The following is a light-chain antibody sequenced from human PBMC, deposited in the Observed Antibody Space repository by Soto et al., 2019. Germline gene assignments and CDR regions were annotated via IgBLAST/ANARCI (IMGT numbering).Light chain of an antibody. Sequence: EIVMTQSPATLSVSPGERATLSCRASQTVSTSLAWYQQKPGRAPRLLIYGASTRASGVPARFSGSGSGTEFTLTISSQQSEDAAVDYCHQYNNWWSFGQGTKVEI. CDR1: QTVSTS. V-gene: IGKV3-15*01. J-gene: IGKJ1*01. CDR3: HQYNNWWS. CDR2: GAS.